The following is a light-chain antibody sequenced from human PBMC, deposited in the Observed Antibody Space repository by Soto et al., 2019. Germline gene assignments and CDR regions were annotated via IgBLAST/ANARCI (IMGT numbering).Light chain of an antibody. CDR3: SSHSNITPYV. CDR1: SRDVGAYNY. J-gene: IGLJ1*01. V-gene: IGLV2-14*01. Sequence: SVLTQPASVSGSPGQSITISCTGTSRDVGAYNYVSWYQQHPGKAPKLMVYAVTNRPSGVSDRFSGSKSGNTASLTISGLQAEDEADYFCSSHSNITPYVFGTGTKVTDL. CDR2: AVT.